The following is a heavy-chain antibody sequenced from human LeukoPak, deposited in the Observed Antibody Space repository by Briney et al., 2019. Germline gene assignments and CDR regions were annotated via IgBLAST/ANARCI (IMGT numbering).Heavy chain of an antibody. V-gene: IGHV1-2*02. CDR1: GYTFTGYY. CDR3: ARGFTITMIPASDFDY. D-gene: IGHD3-22*01. Sequence: ASVKLTCTSSGYTFTGYYMHWVRQAPGQGLEWMGWINPNSGGTNYAQKFQGRVTMTRDTSISTAYMELSRLRSDDTAVYYCARGFTITMIPASDFDYWGQRTLVTVSS. CDR2: INPNSGGT. J-gene: IGHJ4*02.